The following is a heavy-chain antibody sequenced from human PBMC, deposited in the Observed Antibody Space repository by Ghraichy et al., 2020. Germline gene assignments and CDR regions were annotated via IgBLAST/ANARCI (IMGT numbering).Heavy chain of an antibody. J-gene: IGHJ5*02. Sequence: SETLSLTCTVSGGSISSSSYYWGWIRQPPGKGLEWIGSIYYSGSTYYNPSLKSRVTISVDTSKNQFSLKLSSVTAADTAVYYCARLCMVRGVFNWFDPWGQGTLVTVSS. CDR2: IYYSGST. CDR3: ARLCMVRGVFNWFDP. V-gene: IGHV4-39*01. D-gene: IGHD3-10*01. CDR1: GGSISSSSYY.